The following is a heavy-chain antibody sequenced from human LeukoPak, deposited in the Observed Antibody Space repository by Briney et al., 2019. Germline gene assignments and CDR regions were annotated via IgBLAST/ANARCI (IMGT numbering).Heavy chain of an antibody. CDR2: MNPNSGNT. D-gene: IGHD3-10*01. CDR1: GYTFTSYD. CDR3: TRGARASGSGSYPACFDI. J-gene: IGHJ3*02. V-gene: IGHV1-8*01. Sequence: ASVKVSYKASGYTFTSYDINWVRQATGQGLEWMGWMNPNSGNTGYAQKFQGRVTISRNTSISTAYMELSSLRSEDTAVYYCTRGARASGSGSYPACFDIWGQGTMVTVSS.